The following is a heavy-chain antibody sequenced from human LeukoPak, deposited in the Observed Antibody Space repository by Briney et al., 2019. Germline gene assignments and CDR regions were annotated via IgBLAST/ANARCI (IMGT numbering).Heavy chain of an antibody. CDR2: IDPSDSYT. D-gene: IGHD1-1*01. J-gene: IGHJ4*02. V-gene: IGHV5-10-1*01. CDR3: ARYTTGDFDY. CDR1: GYSFTSYW. Sequence: GESLKISFKGSGYSFTSYWISWVRQMPGKGLEWMGRIDPSDSYTNYSPSFQGHVTISADKSISTAYLQWSSLKASDTAMYYCARYTTGDFDYWGQGTLVTVSS.